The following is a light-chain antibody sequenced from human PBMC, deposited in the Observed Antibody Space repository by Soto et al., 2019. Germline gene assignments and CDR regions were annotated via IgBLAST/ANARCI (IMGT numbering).Light chain of an antibody. CDR2: DTS. CDR1: QSVSSK. Sequence: IVMTQSSATLSVSPGERAALSCRASQSVSSKLAWYRQRPGQAPRLVIYDTSTRATGVPARFSGSGYGTEFTLTISSLQSEDFGVYYCQQYNDWFSITFGQGTRLEIK. V-gene: IGKV3-15*01. J-gene: IGKJ5*01. CDR3: QQYNDWFSIT.